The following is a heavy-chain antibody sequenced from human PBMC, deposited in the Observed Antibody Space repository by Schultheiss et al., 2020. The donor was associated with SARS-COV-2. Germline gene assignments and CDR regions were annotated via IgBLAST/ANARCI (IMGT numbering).Heavy chain of an antibody. J-gene: IGHJ6*02. D-gene: IGHD3-22*01. CDR1: GFTFSSYG. V-gene: IGHV3-33*01. CDR2: IWYDGSNK. CDR3: ARVGYYYDSSGYPPAGSYYYYYGMDV. Sequence: GGSLRLSCAASGFTFSSYGMHWVRQAPGKGLEWVAVIWYDGSNKYYADSVKGRFTISRDNSKNTLYLQMNSLRAEDTAVYYCARVGYYYDSSGYPPAGSYYYYYGMDVWGQGTTVTVSS.